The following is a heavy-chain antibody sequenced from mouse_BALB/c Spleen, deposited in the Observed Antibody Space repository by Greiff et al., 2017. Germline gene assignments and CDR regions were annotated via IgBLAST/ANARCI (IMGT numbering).Heavy chain of an antibody. D-gene: IGHD2-4*01. J-gene: IGHJ2*01. Sequence: QVQLKQPGAELVKPGASVKLSCKASGYTFTSYWMHWVKQRPGQGLEWIGEINPSNGRTNYNEKFKSKATLTVDKSSSTAYMQLSSLTSEDSAVYYCARLITTGYWGQGTTLTVSS. V-gene: IGHV1S81*02. CDR2: INPSNGRT. CDR3: ARLITTGY. CDR1: GYTFTSYW.